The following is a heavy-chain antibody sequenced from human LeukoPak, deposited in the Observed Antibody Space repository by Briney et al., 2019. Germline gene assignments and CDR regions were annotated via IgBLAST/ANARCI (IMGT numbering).Heavy chain of an antibody. V-gene: IGHV3-48*01. Sequence: GGSLRLSCAASGFAFSSYSMNWVRQAPGKGLEWASYISCSSSTIWYADSVKGRFTISRDNAKNSLYLQMNSLRAEDTAVYYCARDSSFSSSFRYWGQGTLVTVSS. D-gene: IGHD6-13*01. J-gene: IGHJ4*02. CDR3: ARDSSFSSSFRY. CDR2: ISCSSSTI. CDR1: GFAFSSYS.